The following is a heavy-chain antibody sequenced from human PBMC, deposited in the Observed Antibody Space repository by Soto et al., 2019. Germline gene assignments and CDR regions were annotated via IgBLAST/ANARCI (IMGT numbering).Heavy chain of an antibody. J-gene: IGHJ6*04. CDR2: INPNSGDT. V-gene: IGHV1-2*04. CDR1: GYTFTGYY. CDR3: ARGQGLGGMDV. Sequence: ASVKVSCKASGYTFTGYYMHWVRQAPGQGLEWMGWINPNSGDTNYAQKFQGWVTMTRDTSISTAYMELSRLRSDDTAVYYCARGQGLGGMDVWGKGTTVTVSS.